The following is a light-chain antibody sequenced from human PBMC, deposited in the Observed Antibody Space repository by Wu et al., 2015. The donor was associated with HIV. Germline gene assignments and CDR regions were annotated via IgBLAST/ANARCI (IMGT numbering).Light chain of an antibody. J-gene: IGKJ2*03. V-gene: IGKV1-5*03. CDR3: QQYSSYQNS. CDR2: KAS. Sequence: DIHMTQSPSTLSASVGDRVTITCRASQGISSWLAWYQQKPGQPPKLLIYKASTLESGVPSRFSGRGSGTEFTLSISSLQPDDFATYYCQQYSSYQNSFGQGTKLE. CDR1: QGISSW.